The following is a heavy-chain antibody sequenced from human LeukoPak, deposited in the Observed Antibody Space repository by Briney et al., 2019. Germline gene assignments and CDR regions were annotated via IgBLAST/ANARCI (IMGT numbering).Heavy chain of an antibody. CDR3: ARNGEMATIEVGISLSYFDY. D-gene: IGHD5-24*01. CDR2: INPSGGST. V-gene: IGHV1-46*01. J-gene: IGHJ4*02. CDR1: GYTFTSYY. Sequence: ASVTVSXKASGYTFTSYYMHWVRQAPGQGLEWMGIINPSGGSTSYAQKFQGRVTMTMDTSTSTVYMELSSLRSEDTAVYYCARNGEMATIEVGISLSYFDYWGQGTLVTVSS.